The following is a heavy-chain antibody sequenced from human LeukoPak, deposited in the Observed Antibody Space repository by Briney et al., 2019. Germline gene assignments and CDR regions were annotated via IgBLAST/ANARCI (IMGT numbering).Heavy chain of an antibody. CDR1: DDSISSSNYY. J-gene: IGHJ4*02. CDR3: ARDKVPGDY. D-gene: IGHD7-27*01. CDR2: IYYSGST. V-gene: IGHV4-61*01. Sequence: PSETLSLTCTVSDDSISSSNYYWGWIRQPPGKGLEWIGYIYYSGSTDYNPSLKSRVTISVDTSKNQFSLKVSSVTAADTAVYYCARDKVPGDYWGQGTLVTVSS.